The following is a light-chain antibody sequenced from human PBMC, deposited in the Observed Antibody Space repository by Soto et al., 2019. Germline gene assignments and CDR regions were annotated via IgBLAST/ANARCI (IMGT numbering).Light chain of an antibody. CDR2: DVS. Sequence: DIRMTQSPSTVSAYVGDSVTITCRASQSITTWLAWYQQRPGKAPKLLLYDVSSLQSGVPSRCSGSGSGPEFALTIGSLQPDDFSAYYGQHYKMYYPRSFGQGPEVEIK. CDR3: QHYKMYYPRS. CDR1: QSITTW. V-gene: IGKV1-5*01. J-gene: IGKJ1*01.